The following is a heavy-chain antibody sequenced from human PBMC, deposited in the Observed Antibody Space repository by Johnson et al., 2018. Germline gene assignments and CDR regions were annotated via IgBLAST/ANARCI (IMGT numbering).Heavy chain of an antibody. J-gene: IGHJ3*01. V-gene: IGHV3-33*01. CDR3: AREDWNYGRGTLDM. CDR1: GFIFSTYG. CDR2: IWNDGSKQ. D-gene: IGHD1-7*01. Sequence: VQLVESGGGVVQPGRSLRLSCAASGFIFSTYGMNWVRQAPDKGLEWVALIWNDGSKQYYADSVKGRFTISRDNSKSTFYLQMDSRRVEDTAVYYCAREDWNYGRGTLDMWGQGTMVAVSS.